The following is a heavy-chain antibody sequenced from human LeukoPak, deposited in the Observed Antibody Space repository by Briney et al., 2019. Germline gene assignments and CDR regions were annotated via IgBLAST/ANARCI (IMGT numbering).Heavy chain of an antibody. V-gene: IGHV3-33*01. J-gene: IGHJ4*02. CDR2: IWYDGSNK. CDR3: ARDLPDNAFDY. Sequence: GGSLRLSCAASGFTFSSYGMHWVRQAPGKGLEWMAVIWYDGSNKYYADSVKGRFTISRDNSKNTLYLQMNSLRAEDTAVYYCARDLPDNAFDYWGQGTLVTVSS. D-gene: IGHD1-14*01. CDR1: GFTFSSYG.